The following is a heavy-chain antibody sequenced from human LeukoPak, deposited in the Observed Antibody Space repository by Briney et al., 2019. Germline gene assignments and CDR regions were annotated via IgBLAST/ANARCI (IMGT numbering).Heavy chain of an antibody. CDR3: ARHPGDLNWSDP. CDR2: IYYSGST. D-gene: IGHD7-27*01. J-gene: IGHJ5*02. CDR1: GGSISSSSYY. V-gene: IGHV4-39*01. Sequence: SGTLSLTCTVSGGSISSSSYYWGWIRQPPGTGLEWIGSIYYSGSTYYNPSLKSRVTISVDTSKNQFSLKLSSVTAADTVVYYCARHPGDLNWSDPWGQGTLVTVSS.